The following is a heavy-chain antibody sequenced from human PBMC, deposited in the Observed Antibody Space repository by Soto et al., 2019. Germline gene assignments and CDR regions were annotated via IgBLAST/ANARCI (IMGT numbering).Heavy chain of an antibody. V-gene: IGHV3-7*03. CDR2: IKEDGSEI. D-gene: IGHD3-3*01. Sequence: GGSLRLSCAVSEFNVMSYWMSWVRQAPGKGLEWVASIKEDGSEIYYLQSVKGRFTISRDDSKNTLYLQMNSLKTEDTAVYYCITGGGDFWSGYYTEFDYWGQGTLVTVSS. CDR1: EFNVMSYW. CDR3: ITGGGDFWSGYYTEFDY. J-gene: IGHJ4*02.